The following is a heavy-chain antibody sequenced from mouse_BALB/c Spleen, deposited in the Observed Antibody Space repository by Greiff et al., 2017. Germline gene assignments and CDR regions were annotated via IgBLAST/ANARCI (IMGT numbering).Heavy chain of an antibody. D-gene: IGHD3-3*01. V-gene: IGHV3-2*02. J-gene: IGHJ4*01. CDR3: ASRDFYYAMDY. CDR2: ISYSGST. CDR1: GYSITSDYA. Sequence: EVKLVESGPGLVKPSQSLSLTCTVTGYSITSDYAWNWIRQFPGNKLEWMGYISYSGSTSYNPSLKSRISITRDTSKNQFFLQLNSVTTEDTATYYCASRDFYYAMDYWGQGTSVTVSS.